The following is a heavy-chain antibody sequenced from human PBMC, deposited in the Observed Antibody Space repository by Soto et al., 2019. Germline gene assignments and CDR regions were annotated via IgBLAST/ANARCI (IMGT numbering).Heavy chain of an antibody. CDR3: ARDVKWAGYYYGMDV. CDR1: GGSISSYY. CDR2: IYYSGST. D-gene: IGHD1-26*01. Sequence: QVQLQESGPGLVKPSETLSLTCTVSGGSISSYYWSWIRQPPGKGLEWIGYIYYSGSTNYNPSLKSRVTISVDTSKTQFSLKLSSVTAADTAVYYCARDVKWAGYYYGMDVWGQGTTVTVSS. J-gene: IGHJ6*02. V-gene: IGHV4-59*01.